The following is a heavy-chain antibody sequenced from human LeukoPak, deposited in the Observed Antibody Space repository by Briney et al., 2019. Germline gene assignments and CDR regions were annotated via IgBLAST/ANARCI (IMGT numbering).Heavy chain of an antibody. CDR1: GGSISSSSYY. D-gene: IGHD3-10*01. CDR3: ARHVSSMVRGGTFDY. V-gene: IGHV4-39*01. Sequence: SETLSLTCTVSGGSISSSSYYWGWLRQPPGKGLEWIGSIYYSGSTYYNPSRKSRVTISVNTSKNQFSLTLSSVTAADTAVYYCARHVSSMVRGGTFDYWGQGTLVTVSS. J-gene: IGHJ4*02. CDR2: IYYSGST.